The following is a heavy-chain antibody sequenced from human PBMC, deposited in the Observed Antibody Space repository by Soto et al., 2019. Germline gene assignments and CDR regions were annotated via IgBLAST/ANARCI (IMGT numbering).Heavy chain of an antibody. Sequence: QVQLQESGPILVKPSQTLSLTCTVSGGSISSVYDCWSWIRQSPDKGLEGIGHIYNGGSTYNDPSLTSRVTISVDTSKNQFSLQLRSVTAADTAVYYCARGPSRDKVDFWGQGTLVTVSS. CDR1: GGSISSVYDC. CDR3: ARGPSRDKVDF. V-gene: IGHV4-30-4*01. J-gene: IGHJ4*02. CDR2: IYNGGST.